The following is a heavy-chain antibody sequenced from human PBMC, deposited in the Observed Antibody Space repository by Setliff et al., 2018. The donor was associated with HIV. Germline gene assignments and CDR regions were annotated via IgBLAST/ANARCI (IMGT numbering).Heavy chain of an antibody. D-gene: IGHD5-12*01. V-gene: IGHV4-59*01. CDR2: IYHTGYG. CDR1: GASINSYY. Sequence: SETLSLTCKVSGASINSYYWSWIRQPPGKGLEWIGYIYHTGYGNSKPSLESRVTISLDTSKNQFSLRLNSVTAADTAVYYCARGDGYRANDAFYDTGMDVWGQGITVTVSS. CDR3: ARGDGYRANDAFYDTGMDV. J-gene: IGHJ6*02.